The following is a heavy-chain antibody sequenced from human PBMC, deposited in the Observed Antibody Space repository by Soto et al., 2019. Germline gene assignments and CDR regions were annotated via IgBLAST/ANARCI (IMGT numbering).Heavy chain of an antibody. V-gene: IGHV4-30-2*05. D-gene: IGHD2-15*01. CDR2: IYHSGST. CDR3: ARDGGYATFAC. CDR1: GGSISSGGYS. Sequence: SETLSLTCAVSGGSISSGGYSWSWIRQPPGKGLEWIGYIYHSGSTYYNPSLESRVTMSVDTSKNQFSLRLSSVTAADTAVYYCARDGGYATFACWGQGTLVTVSS. J-gene: IGHJ4*02.